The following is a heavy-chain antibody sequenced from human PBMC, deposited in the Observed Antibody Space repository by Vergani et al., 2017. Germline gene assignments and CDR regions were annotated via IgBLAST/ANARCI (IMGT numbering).Heavy chain of an antibody. CDR2: IIPIFGTA. CDR1: GGTFSSYA. CDR3: ARLAGRYCSGGSCYHDAFDI. D-gene: IGHD2-15*01. J-gene: IGHJ3*02. Sequence: QVQLVQSGAEVKKPGSSVKVSCKASGGTFSSYAISWVRQAPGQGLERMGRIIPIFGTANYAQKFQGRVTITADESTSTAYMELSSLRSEDTAVYYCARLAGRYCSGGSCYHDAFDIWGQGTMVTVSS. V-gene: IGHV1-69*13.